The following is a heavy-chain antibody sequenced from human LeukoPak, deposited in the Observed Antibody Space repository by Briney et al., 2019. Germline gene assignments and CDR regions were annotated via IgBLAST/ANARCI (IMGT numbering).Heavy chain of an antibody. CDR3: ARADLGYSYGYNY. D-gene: IGHD5-18*01. J-gene: IGHJ4*02. Sequence: SVKVSCTASGGTFSSYAISWVRQAPGQGLEWMGGIIPIFGTANYAQKFQGRVTITADESTSTAYMELSSLRSEDTAVYYCARADLGYSYGYNYWGQGTLVTVSS. CDR2: IIPIFGTA. CDR1: GGTFSSYA. V-gene: IGHV1-69*13.